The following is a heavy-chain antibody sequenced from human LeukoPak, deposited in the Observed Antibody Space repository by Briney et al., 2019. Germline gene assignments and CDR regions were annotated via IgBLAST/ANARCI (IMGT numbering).Heavy chain of an antibody. V-gene: IGHV4-39*01. CDR2: FFYGGST. J-gene: IGHJ4*02. Sequence: SETLSLTCSVSGGSINSNDYSWGWIRQPPGKGLEWIGSFFYGGSTYYSPSLKSRLTMSGDASKNQFSLMLNSVTAADTAMYFCARLNGSNYETYCDYWGQGTLVTVSS. D-gene: IGHD1-26*01. CDR3: ARLNGSNYETYCDY. CDR1: GGSINSNDYS.